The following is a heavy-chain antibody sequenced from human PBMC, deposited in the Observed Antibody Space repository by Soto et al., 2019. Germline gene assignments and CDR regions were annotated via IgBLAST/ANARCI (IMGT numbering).Heavy chain of an antibody. CDR2: IYSGGST. V-gene: IGHV3-66*01. CDR1: GFTVSSNY. D-gene: IGHD4-17*01. CDR3: ARDLQNRDYGYYYYGMDV. J-gene: IGHJ6*02. Sequence: EVRLVESGGGLVQPGGSLRLSCAASGFTVSSNYMSWVRQAPGKGLEWVSVIYSGGSTYYADSVKGRFTISRDNSKNTLYLQMNSLRAEDTAVYYCARDLQNRDYGYYYYGMDVWGQGTTVTVSS.